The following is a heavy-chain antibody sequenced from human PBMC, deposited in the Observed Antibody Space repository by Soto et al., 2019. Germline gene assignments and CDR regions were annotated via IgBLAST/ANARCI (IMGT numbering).Heavy chain of an antibody. D-gene: IGHD3-3*01. CDR3: AREMTIFGVAPGGGVDV. V-gene: IGHV4-30-2*01. CDR1: GDSISTFDFS. J-gene: IGHJ6*02. Sequence: SETLSLTCAVSGDSISTFDFSWSWIRQPPGRGLEWIGSIYQSGRTYYIPSLKSRVTMSLDKSKNQFSLKISSVVAADTAIYYCAREMTIFGVAPGGGVDVWGQGTTVTVSS. CDR2: IYQSGRT.